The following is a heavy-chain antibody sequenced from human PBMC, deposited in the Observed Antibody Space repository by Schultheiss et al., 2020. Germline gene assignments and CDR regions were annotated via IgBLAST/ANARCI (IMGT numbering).Heavy chain of an antibody. V-gene: IGHV4-4*02. CDR2: IYHSVST. Sequence: SETLSLTCAVSGGSISSSNWWSWVRQPPGKGLEWIGEIYHSVSTNYNPSLKSRVTISVDKSKKQLCLKLRSVTAADTAVYYCARTSGVARDDAFDIWGQGTMVTVSS. CDR1: GGSISSSNW. CDR3: ARTSGVARDDAFDI. D-gene: IGHD3-3*01. J-gene: IGHJ3*02.